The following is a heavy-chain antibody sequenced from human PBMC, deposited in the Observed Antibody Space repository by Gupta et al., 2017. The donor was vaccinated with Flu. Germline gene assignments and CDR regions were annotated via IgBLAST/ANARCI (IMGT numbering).Heavy chain of an antibody. CDR2: IYSGGST. CDR3: ARGPVVPAASSLYFQH. CDR1: GFTVSSNY. J-gene: IGHJ1*01. D-gene: IGHD2-2*01. Sequence: EVQLVESGGGLLQPGGSLRLSCPASGFTVSSNYMSWVRQAPGKGLEWVSVIYSGGSTYHADSVKGRFTISRDNSKNTLYLQMNSLRAEDTAVYYCARGPVVPAASSLYFQHWGQGTLVTVSS. V-gene: IGHV3-53*01.